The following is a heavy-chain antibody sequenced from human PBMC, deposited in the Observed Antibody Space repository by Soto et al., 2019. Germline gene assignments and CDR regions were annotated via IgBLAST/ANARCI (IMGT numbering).Heavy chain of an antibody. Sequence: PSETLSLTCTVSGGSVSSGSYYWSWIRQPPGKGLEWIGYIYYSGSTNYNPSLKSRVTISVDTSKNQFSLKLSSVTAADTAVYYCARDPMVRGVITPYYYYGMDVWGQGTTVTVYS. J-gene: IGHJ6*02. V-gene: IGHV4-61*01. D-gene: IGHD3-10*01. CDR2: IYYSGST. CDR3: ARDPMVRGVITPYYYYGMDV. CDR1: GGSVSSGSYY.